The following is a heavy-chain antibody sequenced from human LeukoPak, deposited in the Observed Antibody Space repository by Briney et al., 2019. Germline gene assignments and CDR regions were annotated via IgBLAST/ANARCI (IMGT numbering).Heavy chain of an antibody. J-gene: IGHJ4*02. CDR3: ARSYNALPVVRGLIAYLDY. Sequence: PGGSLRLSCAASEFTVSNNYMTWVRQAPGKGLEWVSVIYSGGATYYADSVKGRFTITRDNSKNTVYLQMNSLRPEDTAVYYCARSYNALPVVRGLIAYLDYWGQGTLVTVSS. D-gene: IGHD3-10*01. V-gene: IGHV3-53*01. CDR1: EFTVSNNY. CDR2: IYSGGAT.